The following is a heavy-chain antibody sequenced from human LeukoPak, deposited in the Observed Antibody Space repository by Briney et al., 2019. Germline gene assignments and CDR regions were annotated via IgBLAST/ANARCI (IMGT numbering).Heavy chain of an antibody. CDR2: ISSSSSTI. Sequence: PGGSLRLSCAASGFTFSSYSMNWVRQAPGKGLEWVSYISSSSSTIYYADSVKGRFTISRDNAKNSLYLQMNSLRADDTAVYYCARGILEWPLRYYYYMDVWGKGTTVTVSS. J-gene: IGHJ6*03. D-gene: IGHD3-3*01. CDR1: GFTFSSYS. CDR3: ARGILEWPLRYYYYMDV. V-gene: IGHV3-48*04.